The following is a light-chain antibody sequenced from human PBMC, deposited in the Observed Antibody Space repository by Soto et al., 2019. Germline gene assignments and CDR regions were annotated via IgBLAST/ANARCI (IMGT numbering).Light chain of an antibody. CDR3: QLSQQRSNWPPVT. V-gene: IGKV3-11*02. J-gene: IGKJ5*01. CDR1: QSISGY. Sequence: EILLTQSPGTPSLSPGERGTLSCRASQSISGYLGWYQQKPGQAPRLLIYADSNRATGIPARFSGSGSGRDFTLTISSLEPEDFAVYYCQLSQQRSNWPPVTFGQGTRLEIK. CDR2: ADS.